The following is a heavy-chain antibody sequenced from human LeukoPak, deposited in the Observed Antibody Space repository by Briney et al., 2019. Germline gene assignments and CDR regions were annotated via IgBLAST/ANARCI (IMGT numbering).Heavy chain of an antibody. CDR2: IYPGDSDT. CDR3: ARRAVAAAGENAEYFQH. D-gene: IGHD6-13*01. Sequence: GASLKISCKGSGYGFTSYWIAWVRRMPGKGLEWMGIIYPGDSDTRYSPSFQGQVTISADKSITTAYLQWSSLKASDTAIYYCARRAVAAAGENAEYFQHRGQGTLVTVSS. J-gene: IGHJ1*01. CDR1: GYGFTSYW. V-gene: IGHV5-51*01.